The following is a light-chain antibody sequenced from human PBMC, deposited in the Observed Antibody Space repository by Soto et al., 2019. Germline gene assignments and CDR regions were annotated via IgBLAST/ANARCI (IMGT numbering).Light chain of an antibody. CDR2: NYN. CDR3: QSYDNSLNVSYV. CDR1: SSNIGAGYD. J-gene: IGLJ1*01. V-gene: IGLV1-40*01. Sequence: QSVLTQPPSVSGAPGQSVTISCTGSSSNIGAGYDVHWYQQLPGRAPKLLIFNYNNRPSGVPDRFSGSRSGTSASLAITGLQAEDEADYYCQSYDNSLNVSYVFGTGTKVTVL.